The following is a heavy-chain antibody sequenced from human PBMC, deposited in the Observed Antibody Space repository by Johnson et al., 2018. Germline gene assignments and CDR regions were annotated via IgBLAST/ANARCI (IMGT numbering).Heavy chain of an antibody. CDR2: SGRSGRGV. D-gene: IGHD5-24*01. CDR1: GFTFRDYY. CDR3: VRGDLEKATMRYGMDV. J-gene: IGHJ6*03. V-gene: IGHV3-11*01. Sequence: QVQLQESGGGLVKPGESLRLSCAASGFTFRDYYMNWVRQAPGKGLEWLSYSGRSGRGVGYADSVKGRSTISRDDGKNSLYLQMNSLRVEDTAVYYRVRGDLEKATMRYGMDVWGKGATVTVSS.